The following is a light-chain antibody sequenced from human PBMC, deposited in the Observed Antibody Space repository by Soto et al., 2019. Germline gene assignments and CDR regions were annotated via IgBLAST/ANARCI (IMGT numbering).Light chain of an antibody. CDR3: SSYTSISTLYV. Sequence: QSVLTQPASVSGSPGQSITISCTGTSSDVGAYNFVSWHQQHPGKAPKLMIYNVYDRPSGISYRFSGSKSGNTASLTISGLQGEDEADYYCSSYTSISTLYVFGTGTKVTVL. V-gene: IGLV2-14*03. CDR2: NVY. J-gene: IGLJ1*01. CDR1: SSDVGAYNF.